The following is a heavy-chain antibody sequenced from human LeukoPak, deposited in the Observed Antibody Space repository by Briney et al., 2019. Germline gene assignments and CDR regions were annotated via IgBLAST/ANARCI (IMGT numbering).Heavy chain of an antibody. CDR2: IKDDSTVK. V-gene: IGHV3-7*01. D-gene: IGHD5-12*01. Sequence: GGPLRPFCEAPDFGFGGNGITGSRQAPGKGREWVANIKDDSTVKNYADSVKGRFTISRDNAENSLYLQMNSLRVEDTDVYYCARGPSTILTTIWGQGTLVTVSS. CDR3: ARGPSTILTTI. CDR1: DFGFGGNG. J-gene: IGHJ4*02.